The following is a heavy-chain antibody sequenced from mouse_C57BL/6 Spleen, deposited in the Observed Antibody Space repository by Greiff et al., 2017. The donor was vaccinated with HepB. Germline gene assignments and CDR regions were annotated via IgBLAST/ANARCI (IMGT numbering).Heavy chain of an antibody. CDR1: GYTFTSYW. J-gene: IGHJ1*03. Sequence: QVQLQQPGAELVKPGASVKLSCKASGYTFTSYWMQWVKQRPGQGLEWIGEIDPSDSYTNYNQKFKGKATLTVETSSSTAYMQLSSLTSEDSAVYYCARGYFDVWGTGTTVTVSS. CDR3: ARGYFDV. V-gene: IGHV1-50*01. CDR2: IDPSDSYT.